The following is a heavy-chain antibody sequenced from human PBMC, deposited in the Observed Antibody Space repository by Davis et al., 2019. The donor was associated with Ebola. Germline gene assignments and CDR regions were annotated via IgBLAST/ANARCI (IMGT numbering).Heavy chain of an antibody. Sequence: GQSLKISCKGSGYSFSSYWTGWVRQMPGRGLEWTGIIFTGDSDTRYSPSFQGHVTISADKSISTAYLQWKSLKSSDTAMYYCAKVVIPRTSGGLDNWGQGTLVTVSS. CDR1: GYSFSSYW. D-gene: IGHD3-22*01. CDR2: IFTGDSDT. J-gene: IGHJ4*02. V-gene: IGHV5-51*01. CDR3: AKVVIPRTSGGLDN.